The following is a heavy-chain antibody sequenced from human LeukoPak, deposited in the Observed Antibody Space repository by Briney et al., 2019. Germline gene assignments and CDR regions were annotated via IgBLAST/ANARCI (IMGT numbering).Heavy chain of an antibody. D-gene: IGHD6-13*01. Sequence: GGSLRLSCAASGFTFSSYDMHWVRHATGKGLEWVSAIGTAGDTYYPGSVKGRFTISRENAKNSLYLQMNSLRAGDTAVYYCARTVAALRYGMDVWGQGTTVTVSS. CDR3: ARTVAALRYGMDV. CDR1: GFTFSSYD. V-gene: IGHV3-13*01. CDR2: IGTAGDT. J-gene: IGHJ6*02.